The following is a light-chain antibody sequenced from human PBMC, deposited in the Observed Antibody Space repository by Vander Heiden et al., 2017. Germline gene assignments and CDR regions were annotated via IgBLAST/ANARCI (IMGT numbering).Light chain of an antibody. CDR2: SAS. CDR1: QGIRND. Sequence: AIQLTQSPSSLSASVGDRVTITCRASQGIRNDVAWYQQKPGKAPELLIYSASTLQSGVPSRFSGSGSGRDFTLTISSLQPEDFATYYCLQGYNYPGTFGQGTKVEIK. CDR3: LQGYNYPGT. J-gene: IGKJ1*01. V-gene: IGKV1-6*01.